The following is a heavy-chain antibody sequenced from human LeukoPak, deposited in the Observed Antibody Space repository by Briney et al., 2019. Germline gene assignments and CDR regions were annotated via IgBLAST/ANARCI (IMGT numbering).Heavy chain of an antibody. J-gene: IGHJ5*02. Sequence: ASVKVSCKASGYTFTTYEINWVRQATGQGLEWMGWMNTNSGNTGYAQKFQGRVTMTRNTSISTAYMELSSLRSEDTAVYYCARGPNKSDGGNSGSAWFDPWGQVTLVTVSS. CDR2: MNTNSGNT. CDR1: GYTFTTYE. D-gene: IGHD4-23*01. V-gene: IGHV1-8*01. CDR3: ARGPNKSDGGNSGSAWFDP.